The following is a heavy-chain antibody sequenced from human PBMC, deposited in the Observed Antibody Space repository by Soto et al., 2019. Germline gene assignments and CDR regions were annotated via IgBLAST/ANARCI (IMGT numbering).Heavy chain of an antibody. Sequence: PGGSLRLSCAASGFTFSSYGMHWVRQAPGKGLEWVAVISYDGSNKYYADSVKGRLTISRDNSKNTLYLQMNSLRAEDTAVYYCAKSRNPNYYDSSGYFDAFDIWGQGTMVTVSS. J-gene: IGHJ3*02. CDR1: GFTFSSYG. CDR2: ISYDGSNK. CDR3: AKSRNPNYYDSSGYFDAFDI. V-gene: IGHV3-30*18. D-gene: IGHD3-22*01.